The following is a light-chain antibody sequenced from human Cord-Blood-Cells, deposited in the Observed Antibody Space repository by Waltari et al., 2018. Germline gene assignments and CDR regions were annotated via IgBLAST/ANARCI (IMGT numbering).Light chain of an antibody. CDR3: QQSYSRPRT. Sequence: IQMTQTPSSLSASVSDRVTITCRASQSISSHLNWYQQKPGQAPKLLIYAASSLQSGIPARFSGSGSGTDFTLTISSLQPEDFATYYCQQSYSRPRTFGQGTRVEIK. CDR2: AAS. J-gene: IGKJ1*01. V-gene: IGKV1-39*01. CDR1: QSISSH.